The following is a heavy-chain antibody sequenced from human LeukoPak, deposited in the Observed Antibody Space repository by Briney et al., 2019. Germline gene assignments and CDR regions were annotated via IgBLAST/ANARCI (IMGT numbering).Heavy chain of an antibody. CDR1: GFTFSSYS. J-gene: IGHJ4*02. CDR3: ARVGYSGYDYLCY. D-gene: IGHD5-12*01. V-gene: IGHV3-21*01. Sequence: GGSLRLSCAASGFTFSSYSMNWVRQAPGKGLEWVSSISSSSSYIYYADSVRGRFTISRDNAKNSLYLQMNSLRAEDTAVYYCARVGYSGYDYLCYWGQGTLVTVSS. CDR2: ISSSSSYI.